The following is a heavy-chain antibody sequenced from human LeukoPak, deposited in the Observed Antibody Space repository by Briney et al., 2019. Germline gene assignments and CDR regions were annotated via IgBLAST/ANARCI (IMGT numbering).Heavy chain of an antibody. J-gene: IGHJ4*02. Sequence: PGGSLRLSCAASGFTLSSYEMSWVRQAPGKGLEWVSAIIGSGSSTYYADSVKGRFTISRDNSKNTLFLQMNSLRAEDTAVYYCAKDRAQQLVLDFWGQGTLVTVSS. CDR2: IIGSGSST. V-gene: IGHV3-23*01. CDR1: GFTLSSYE. CDR3: AKDRAQQLVLDF. D-gene: IGHD6-13*01.